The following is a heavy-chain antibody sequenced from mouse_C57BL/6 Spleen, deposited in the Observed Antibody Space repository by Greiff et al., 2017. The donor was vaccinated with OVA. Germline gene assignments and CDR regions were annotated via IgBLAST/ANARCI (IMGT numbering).Heavy chain of an antibody. CDR2: IYPGNSDT. D-gene: IGHD3-2*02. Sequence: EVQLQQSGTVLARPGASVKMSCKTSGYTFTSYWMHWVKQRPGQGLEWIGAIYPGNSDTSYNQKFKGKAKLTAVTSASTAYMELSSLTHEDSAVYYCTKTAQATMDYYAMDYWGQGTSVTVSS. J-gene: IGHJ4*01. CDR1: GYTFTSYW. V-gene: IGHV1-5*01. CDR3: TKTAQATMDYYAMDY.